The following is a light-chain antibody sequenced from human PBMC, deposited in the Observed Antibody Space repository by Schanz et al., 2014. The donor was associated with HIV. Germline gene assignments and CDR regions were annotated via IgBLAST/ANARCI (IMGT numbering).Light chain of an antibody. Sequence: QSALTQPPSASGSPGQSVTISCTGTSSDVGDYNYVSWYQQHPGTAPKIMIYEVSKRPSGVPDRFSGSKSGTSASLAITGLQAEDEADYYCQSYDSGLSGILFGGGTKLTVL. CDR2: EVS. J-gene: IGLJ2*01. V-gene: IGLV2-8*01. CDR3: QSYDSGLSGIL. CDR1: SSDVGDYNY.